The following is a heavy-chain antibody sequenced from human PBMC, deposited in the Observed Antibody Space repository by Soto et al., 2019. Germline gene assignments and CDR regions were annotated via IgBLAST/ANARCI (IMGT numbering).Heavy chain of an antibody. J-gene: IGHJ4*02. CDR3: ARAIYGGSTDFDY. CDR1: GYTFTRYT. CDR2: INPNSGGT. D-gene: IGHD2-15*01. V-gene: IGHV1-2*02. Sequence: ASVKVYCKASGYTFTRYTMHWVRQAPGQGLEWMGWINPNSGGTNYAQKFQGRVTMTRDTSISTAYMELSRLRSDDTAVYYCARAIYGGSTDFDYWGQGTLVTVSS.